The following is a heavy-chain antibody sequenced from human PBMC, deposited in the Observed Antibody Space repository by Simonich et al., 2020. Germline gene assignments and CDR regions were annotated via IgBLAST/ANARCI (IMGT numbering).Heavy chain of an antibody. D-gene: IGHD6-13*01. Sequence: EVQLVESGGGLVKPGGSLRLSCAASGFTFSSYSMNWVRQAPGSGVGWVSSISSSSSYIYYADSVKGRFTISRDNAKNSLYLQMNSLRAEDTAVYYCARDAAGDYWGQGTLVTVSS. V-gene: IGHV3-21*01. CDR2: ISSSSSYI. J-gene: IGHJ4*02. CDR3: ARDAAGDY. CDR1: GFTFSSYS.